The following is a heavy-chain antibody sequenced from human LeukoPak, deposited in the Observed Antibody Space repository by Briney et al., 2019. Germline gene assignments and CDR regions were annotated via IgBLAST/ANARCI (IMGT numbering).Heavy chain of an antibody. CDR3: ARISFGDLGGYYFDS. J-gene: IGHJ4*02. Sequence: GGSLRLSCVASGFTFTDYALAWVRQAPGKGLEWVSRISAGGGTTYYADSVKDRFTISRENSKNTVYLQMSSLRAEDTARYYCARISFGDLGGYYFDSWGQGNLVTASS. D-gene: IGHD3-10*01. CDR1: GFTFTDYA. CDR2: ISAGGGTT. V-gene: IGHV3-23*01.